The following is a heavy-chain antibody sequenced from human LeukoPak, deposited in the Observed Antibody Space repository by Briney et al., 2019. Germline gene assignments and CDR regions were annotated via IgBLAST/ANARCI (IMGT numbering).Heavy chain of an antibody. CDR2: INSDGRKT. CDR1: GFAFSGHW. V-gene: IGHV3-74*01. D-gene: IGHD3-10*01. J-gene: IGHJ4*02. CDR3: GRGMWDYYGLDY. Sequence: GGSLRLSCAAFGFAFSGHWMHWVRQLPGKGLVWVSHINSDGRKTDYADSVRGRFAISRDNAKNTLYLQMNRLTVEDTAVYYCGRGMWDYYGLDYWGQGILVTVSS.